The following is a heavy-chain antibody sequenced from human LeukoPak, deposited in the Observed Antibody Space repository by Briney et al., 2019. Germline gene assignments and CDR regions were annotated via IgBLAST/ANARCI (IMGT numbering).Heavy chain of an antibody. CDR2: INPSGGST. Sequence: ASVKVSCKASGYTFTSYYMHWVRQAPGQGLEWMGIINPSGGSTSYAQKFQGRVTMTRDTPTSTVYMELSSLRSEDTAVYYCARDNRVTIFGAVIMRQDWFDPWGQGTLVTVSS. V-gene: IGHV1-46*01. J-gene: IGHJ5*02. CDR3: ARDNRVTIFGAVIMRQDWFDP. CDR1: GYTFTSYY. D-gene: IGHD3-3*01.